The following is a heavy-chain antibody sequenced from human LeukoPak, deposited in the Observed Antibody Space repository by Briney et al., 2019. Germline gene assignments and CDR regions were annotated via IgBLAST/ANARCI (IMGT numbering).Heavy chain of an antibody. CDR1: GGSFSGYY. V-gene: IGHV4-34*01. D-gene: IGHD3-22*01. J-gene: IGHJ5*02. CDR3: ARGRDYDSSGYTYNWFDP. Sequence: SETLSLTCAVYGGSFSGYYWSWIRQPPGKGLEWIGEINHSGSTNYNPSLKSRVTISVDTSKNQFSLKLSSVTAADTAVYYCARGRDYDSSGYTYNWFDPWGQGTLVTVSS. CDR2: INHSGST.